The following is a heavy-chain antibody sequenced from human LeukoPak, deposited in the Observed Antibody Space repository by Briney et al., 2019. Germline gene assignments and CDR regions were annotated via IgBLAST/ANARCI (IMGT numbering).Heavy chain of an antibody. CDR2: IYYSGST. Sequence: SETLSLTCTVSGGSVSSGSYYWSWIRQPPGKGLEWIGYIYYSGSTNYNPSLKSRVTISVDTSKNQFSLKLSSVTAADTAVYYCASWHYDFWSGYKNFDYWGQGTLVTVSS. CDR1: GGSVSSGSYY. J-gene: IGHJ4*02. D-gene: IGHD3-3*01. V-gene: IGHV4-61*01. CDR3: ASWHYDFWSGYKNFDY.